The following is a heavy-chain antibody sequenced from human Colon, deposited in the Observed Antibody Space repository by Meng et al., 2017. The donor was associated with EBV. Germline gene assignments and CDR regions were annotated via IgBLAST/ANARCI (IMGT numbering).Heavy chain of an antibody. D-gene: IGHD3-10*01. CDR2: IYHSGST. V-gene: IGHV4-39*01. CDR1: GGSISSNGYY. J-gene: IGHJ4*02. Sequence: QLRRPEAGPVLVRPSEALSLTGTVSGGSISSNGYYWDWVRQPPGKGLEWIGAIYHSGSTSYNPSLQSRVTMFLDTSKNQFSLMLTSVTATDTAVYYCARRRGGSGRDCWGQGTLVTVSS. CDR3: ARRRGGSGRDC.